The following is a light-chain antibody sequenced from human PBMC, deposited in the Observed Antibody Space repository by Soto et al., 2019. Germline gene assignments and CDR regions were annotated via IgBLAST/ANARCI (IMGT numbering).Light chain of an antibody. Sequence: RVTTQSPATLSVSPGERATLSCRASQHVAGDLAWYQQKPGQAPRLLIYRTSTRATGIPARFSGSGSGTEFTLTISSLQSEDFAVYYCQEYNGRSSFGQGTKVEIK. J-gene: IGKJ1*01. CDR3: QEYNGRSS. CDR1: QHVAGD. V-gene: IGKV3-15*01. CDR2: RTS.